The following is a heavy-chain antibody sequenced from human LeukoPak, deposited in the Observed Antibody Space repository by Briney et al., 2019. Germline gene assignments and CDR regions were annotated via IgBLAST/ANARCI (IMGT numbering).Heavy chain of an antibody. Sequence: PSETPSLTCTVSGGSISSYYWSWIRQPPGKGLEWIGYIYYSGSTNYNPSLKSRVTISVDTSKNQFSLKLSSVTAADTAVYYYAKAIVVVPAAFMGFDPWGQGTLVTVSS. CDR3: AKAIVVVPAAFMGFDP. CDR1: GGSISSYY. J-gene: IGHJ5*02. CDR2: IYYSGST. V-gene: IGHV4-59*01. D-gene: IGHD2-2*01.